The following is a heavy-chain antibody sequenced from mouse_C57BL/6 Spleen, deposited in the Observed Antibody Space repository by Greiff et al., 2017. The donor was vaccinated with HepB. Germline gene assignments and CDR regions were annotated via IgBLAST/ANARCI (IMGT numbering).Heavy chain of an antibody. CDR1: GYSITSGYY. CDR2: ISYDGSN. CDR3: ARDSSGYGAMDY. Sequence: EVHLVESGPGLVKPSQSLSLTCSVTGYSITSGYYWNWIRQFPGNKLEWMGYISYDGSNNYNPSLKNRISITRDTSKNQFFLKLNSVTTEDTATYYCARDSSGYGAMDYWGQGTSVTVSS. V-gene: IGHV3-6*01. J-gene: IGHJ4*01. D-gene: IGHD3-2*02.